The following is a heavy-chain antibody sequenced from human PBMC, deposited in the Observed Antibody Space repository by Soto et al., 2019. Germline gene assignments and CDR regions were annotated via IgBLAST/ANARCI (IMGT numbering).Heavy chain of an antibody. Sequence: EVQLVESGGGLVQPGGSLRLSCAASGFTVSSKYMTWVRQAPGKGLEWVSLIQSGGTTYYADSVKGRFTISRDTSENTLHLQMDSLRVEDTAVYCCARDDVLCDGGRCYGIPLDLWGKGTTVTVSS. J-gene: IGHJ6*04. CDR3: ARDDVLCDGGRCYGIPLDL. CDR1: GFTVSSKY. CDR2: IQSGGTT. V-gene: IGHV3-66*01. D-gene: IGHD2-15*01.